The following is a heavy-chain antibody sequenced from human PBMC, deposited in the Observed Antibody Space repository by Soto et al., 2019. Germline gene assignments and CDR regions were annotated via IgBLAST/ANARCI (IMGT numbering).Heavy chain of an antibody. CDR2: IYWNDDK. V-gene: IGHV2-5*01. J-gene: IGHJ4*02. CDR1: GFSLSTSGVG. CDR3: ARHPYYDSSGYYRDY. D-gene: IGHD3-22*01. Sequence: SGPTLVKPTQTLTLTCTFSGFSLSTSGVGVGWIRQPPGKALEWLALIYWNDDKRYSPSLKSRLTITKDTSKNQVVLTMTNMDPVDTATYYCARHPYYDSSGYYRDYWGQGTLVTVSS.